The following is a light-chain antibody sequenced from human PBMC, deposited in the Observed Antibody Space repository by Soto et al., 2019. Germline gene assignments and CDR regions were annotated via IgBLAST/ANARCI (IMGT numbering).Light chain of an antibody. CDR1: SSNIGSNY. V-gene: IGLV1-47*01. CDR2: RNN. J-gene: IGLJ3*02. Sequence: QSVLTQPHSASGTPGHRVTISSSGSSSNIGSNYVYWYQQLPVTAPKLLIYRNNQRPSGVPDRFSGSKSGTSASLAISGLRSEDEDDYYCAAWDDSLSGRVFGGGTKLTVL. CDR3: AAWDDSLSGRV.